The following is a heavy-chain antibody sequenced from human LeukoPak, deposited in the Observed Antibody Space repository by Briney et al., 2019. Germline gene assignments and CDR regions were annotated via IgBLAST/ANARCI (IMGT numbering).Heavy chain of an antibody. Sequence: PSETLSLTCTVPGGSISSYYWSWIRQPPGKGLEWIGYIYYSGRTNYNPSLKSRATISVDTSKNQFSLKLSSVTAADTAVYYCARTVGRHYSNYVIYYYYYMDVWGKGTTVTVSS. CDR2: IYYSGRT. J-gene: IGHJ6*03. V-gene: IGHV4-59*12. CDR3: ARTVGRHYSNYVIYYYYYMDV. D-gene: IGHD4-11*01. CDR1: GGSISSYY.